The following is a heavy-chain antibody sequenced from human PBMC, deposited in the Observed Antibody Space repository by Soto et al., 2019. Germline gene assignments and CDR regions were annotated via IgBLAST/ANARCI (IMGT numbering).Heavy chain of an antibody. J-gene: IGHJ4*02. V-gene: IGHV3-48*03. CDR2: ISSSGYTV. CDR3: VRYCSTTLCNGVATRTFDY. CDR1: RFTFSTYE. D-gene: IGHD2-2*01. Sequence: GGSLRLSCAASRFTFSTYEMNWVRQAPGKGLEWVSYISSSGYTVYYADSVKGRFTISRDNTRNSLYLQMNSLRDEDTALYYCVRYCSTTLCNGVATRTFDYWGQGTLLTVSS.